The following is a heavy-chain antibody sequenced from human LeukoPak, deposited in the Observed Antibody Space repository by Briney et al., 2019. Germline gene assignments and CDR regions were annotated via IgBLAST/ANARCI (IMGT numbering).Heavy chain of an antibody. CDR2: IYYSGST. CDR3: ASARTSSRSWFTFDY. D-gene: IGHD6-13*01. V-gene: IGHV4-39*01. J-gene: IGHJ4*02. Sequence: SETLSLTCTVSGGSISSSSYYWGWIRQPPGKGLEWIGSIYYSGSTYYNPPLRSRSTISVDTSKNQLSLKLSSVTAADTAVYYCASARTSSRSWFTFDYWGQGILVTVSS. CDR1: GGSISSSSYY.